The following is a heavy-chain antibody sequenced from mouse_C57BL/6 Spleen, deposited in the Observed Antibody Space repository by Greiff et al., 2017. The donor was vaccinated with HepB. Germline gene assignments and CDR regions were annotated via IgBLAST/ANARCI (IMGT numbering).Heavy chain of an antibody. D-gene: IGHD1-1*01. Sequence: VQLKESGPGLVKPSQSLSLTCSVTGYSITSGYYWNWIRQFPGNQLEWMGYISYDGSNNYNPSLKNRISITRDTSKNQFFLKLNSVTTEDTATYYCARIPYYYGSSGYFDYWGQGTTLTVSS. V-gene: IGHV3-6*01. CDR2: ISYDGSN. CDR3: ARIPYYYGSSGYFDY. J-gene: IGHJ2*01. CDR1: GYSITSGYY.